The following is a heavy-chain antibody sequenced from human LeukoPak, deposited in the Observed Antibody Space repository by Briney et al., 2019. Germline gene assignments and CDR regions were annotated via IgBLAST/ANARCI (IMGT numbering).Heavy chain of an antibody. V-gene: IGHV4-30-2*06. Sequence: SESLSLTCAVSGGSISSGGYSWSWIRQSPGKGLEWIGYIYHTGYTYYNPSLKSRVTMSVDGSKNQFSLKLSSVTAADTAVYYCARVGGGREIDYWGQGTLVTVSS. CDR3: ARVGGGREIDY. D-gene: IGHD3-16*01. CDR2: IYHTGYT. J-gene: IGHJ4*02. CDR1: GGSISSGGYS.